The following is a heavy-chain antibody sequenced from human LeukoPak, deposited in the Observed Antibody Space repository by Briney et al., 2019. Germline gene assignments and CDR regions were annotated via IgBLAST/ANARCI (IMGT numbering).Heavy chain of an antibody. CDR3: AKEVGFDSGSYYDY. Sequence: GGSLRLSCVGSGFTFSSHAMSWVRQAPEKGLEWVSGIYESGQTTHYADSVKGRFTISRDNSKNTLFLQMNSLRAEDTAVYYCAKEVGFDSGSYYDYWGQGTLVTVSS. CDR2: IYESGQTT. J-gene: IGHJ4*02. V-gene: IGHV3-23*01. D-gene: IGHD3-10*01. CDR1: GFTFSSHA.